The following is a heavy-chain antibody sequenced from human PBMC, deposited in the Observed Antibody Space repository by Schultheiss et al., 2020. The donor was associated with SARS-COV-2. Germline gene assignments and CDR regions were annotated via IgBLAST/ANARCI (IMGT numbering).Heavy chain of an antibody. CDR2: IKADGGST. J-gene: IGHJ4*02. CDR1: GFTFSSYA. Sequence: GGSLRLSCAASGFTFSSYAMSWVRQVPGKGLVWVSRIKADGGSTDYAESVKGRVTISRDNSKNTLYLQMNSLRAEDTAVYYCAWGSYFDYWGQGTLVTVSS. D-gene: IGHD3-16*01. V-gene: IGHV3-23*01. CDR3: AWGSYFDY.